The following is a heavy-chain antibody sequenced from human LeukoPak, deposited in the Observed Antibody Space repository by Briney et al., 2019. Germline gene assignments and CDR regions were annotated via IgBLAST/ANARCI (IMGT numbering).Heavy chain of an antibody. CDR3: ARVPTSGYSYGFVDS. Sequence: SETLSLTCTVSGGSVSNNHYFWSWLRQPPGKGLEWIVCIYYSGSTNYSPSLKSRVTISADTSKNQFSLRLNSVAAADTAVYFCARVPTSGYSYGFVDSWGQGTLVTVSS. D-gene: IGHD5-18*01. CDR1: GGSVSNNHYF. V-gene: IGHV4-61*01. CDR2: IYYSGST. J-gene: IGHJ4*02.